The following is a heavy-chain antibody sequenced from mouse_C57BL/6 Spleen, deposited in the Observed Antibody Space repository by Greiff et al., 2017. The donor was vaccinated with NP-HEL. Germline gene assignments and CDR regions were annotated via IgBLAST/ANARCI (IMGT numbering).Heavy chain of an antibody. CDR1: GYTFTDYY. CDR2: INPNNGGT. Sequence: EVQLQQSGPELVKPGASVKISCKASGYTFTDYYMNWVKQSHGKSLEWIGDINPNNGGTSYNQKFKGKATLTVDKSSSTAYMELRSLTSEDSAVYYCARFGTGTYWYFDVWGTGTTVTVSS. V-gene: IGHV1-26*01. CDR3: ARFGTGTYWYFDV. D-gene: IGHD4-1*01. J-gene: IGHJ1*03.